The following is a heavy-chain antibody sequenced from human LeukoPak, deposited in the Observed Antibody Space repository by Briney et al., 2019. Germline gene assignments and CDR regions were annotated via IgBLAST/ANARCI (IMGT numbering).Heavy chain of an antibody. Sequence: SQTLSLTCTVSGGSFSSGDYYWSWIRQPPGKGLEWIGYIYYSGSTYYNPSLKSRVTISVDTSKNQFSLKLSSVTAADTAVYYCARDARGVYSYGSENPHDAFDIWGLGAMVTVSS. V-gene: IGHV4-30-4*01. CDR1: GGSFSSGDYY. J-gene: IGHJ3*02. D-gene: IGHD3-10*01. CDR3: ARDARGVYSYGSENPHDAFDI. CDR2: IYYSGST.